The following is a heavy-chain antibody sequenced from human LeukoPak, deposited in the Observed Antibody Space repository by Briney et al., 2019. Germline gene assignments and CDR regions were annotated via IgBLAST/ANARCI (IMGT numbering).Heavy chain of an antibody. CDR2: IFHSGIA. J-gene: IGHJ4*02. CDR3: AGGGEAWELLGY. CDR1: GGSITNNHY. V-gene: IGHV4-4*02. Sequence: SGTLSLTCAVSGGSITNNHYWTWVRQPPGRGLKWIADIFHSGIANYNPSLKSRVTISMDKSKNQFSLTLSSVTAADTAVYYCAGGGEAWELLGYWGQGTLVTVSS. D-gene: IGHD3-10*02.